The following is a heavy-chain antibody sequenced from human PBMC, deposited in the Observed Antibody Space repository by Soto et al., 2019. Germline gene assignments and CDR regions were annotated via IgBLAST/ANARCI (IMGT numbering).Heavy chain of an antibody. CDR3: ARDDVLWDGGRCYGIPLDV. Sequence: EVQLVESGGGLVQPGGSLRLSCAASGFTVSSKYMTWVRQAPGKGLEWVSLIQSGGTTYYADYVKGRFTISRDTSENTLHLQMDSLRVEYTAVYYWARDDVLWDGGRCYGIPLDVCGKGTAVTVSS. D-gene: IGHD2-15*01. J-gene: IGHJ6*04. V-gene: IGHV3-66*01. CDR2: IQSGGTT. CDR1: GFTVSSKY.